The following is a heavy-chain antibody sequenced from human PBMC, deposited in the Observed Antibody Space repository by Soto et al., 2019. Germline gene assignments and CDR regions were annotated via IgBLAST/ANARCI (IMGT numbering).Heavy chain of an antibody. CDR3: ARADAFGTVDY. CDR1: GFTFSSYW. CDR2: IKEDGSEK. Sequence: ESGGGLVQPGGSLRLSCAASGFTFSSYWMSWVRQAPGKGLEWVANIKEDGSEKYYVDSVKGRFTMSRDNAENSMYVQMNSLRAEDTAVYYCARADAFGTVDYWGQGTLVTVSS. J-gene: IGHJ4*02. D-gene: IGHD2-8*02. V-gene: IGHV3-7*01.